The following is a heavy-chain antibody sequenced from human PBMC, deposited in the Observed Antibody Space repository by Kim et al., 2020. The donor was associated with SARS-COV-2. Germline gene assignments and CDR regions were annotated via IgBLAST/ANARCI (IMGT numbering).Heavy chain of an antibody. CDR2: IYYTGST. Sequence: SETLSLTCTVSGGSISSSSYYWGWIRQPPGKGLEWIGSIYYTGSTYYNPSLKSRVTISVDTSKNQFSLKLSSVTAADTDVYYCARKSNFDWLFQSDTDDGMDVWGQGTTVTVSS. D-gene: IGHD3-9*01. J-gene: IGHJ6*02. CDR1: GGSISSSSYY. V-gene: IGHV4-39*01. CDR3: ARKSNFDWLFQSDTDDGMDV.